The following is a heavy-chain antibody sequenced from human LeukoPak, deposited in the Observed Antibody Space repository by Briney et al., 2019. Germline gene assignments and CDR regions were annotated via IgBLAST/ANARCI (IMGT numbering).Heavy chain of an antibody. CDR2: IYYSGST. Sequence: SETLSLTCAVSGDSISSSYYWSWIRQPPGKGLEWIGYIYYSGSTYYNPSLKSRVTISVDTSKNQFSLKLSSVTAADTAVYYCARFGPIVVVPAVAYYFDYWGQGTLVTVSS. CDR1: GDSISSSYY. CDR3: ARFGPIVVVPAVAYYFDY. J-gene: IGHJ4*02. V-gene: IGHV4-30-4*01. D-gene: IGHD2-2*01.